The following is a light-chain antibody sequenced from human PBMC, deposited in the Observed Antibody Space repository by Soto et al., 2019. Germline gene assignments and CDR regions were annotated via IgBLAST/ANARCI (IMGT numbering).Light chain of an antibody. Sequence: DIQMTQSPSSLSASVGDRVTITCRASQSISSYLNWYQQKPGKAPKLLIYAASSLQSVVPSRFSGSGSGTDFTLTISSLPPEDFATYYWQQSYSTPLTFGPGTKVDIK. CDR1: QSISSY. J-gene: IGKJ3*01. CDR3: QQSYSTPLT. V-gene: IGKV1-39*01. CDR2: AAS.